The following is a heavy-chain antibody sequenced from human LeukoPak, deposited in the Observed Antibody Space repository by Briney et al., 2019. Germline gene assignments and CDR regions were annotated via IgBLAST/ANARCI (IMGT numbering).Heavy chain of an antibody. CDR3: AKAGSSWVVPSVISLAYSLGMDV. J-gene: IGHJ6*02. CDR1: GFTFDDYA. V-gene: IGHV3-9*01. CDR2: ISWNSGSI. D-gene: IGHD3-10*01. Sequence: PGGSLRLSCAASGFTFDDYAMHWVRQGPGRGLEWVSGISWNSGSIGYADSVKGRFTISRDNANNSLYLQMNSLRAEDTALYYCAKAGSSWVVPSVISLAYSLGMDVWGQGTTVTVSS.